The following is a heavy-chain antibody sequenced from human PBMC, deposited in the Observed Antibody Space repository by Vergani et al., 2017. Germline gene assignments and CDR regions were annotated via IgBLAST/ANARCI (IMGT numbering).Heavy chain of an antibody. J-gene: IGHJ4*02. CDR3: TRGDYGIFADYRY. CDR1: GYTFSNYY. Sequence: QVQVVQSGAEVKKSGASVKVSCKTSGYTFSNYYMHWVRQAPGQGLEWMGIINPSGGHTNYAQKFQGRVTMIRDTSTSTVYMELSSLRSEDTAIYYCTRGDYGIFADYRYWDQGTLVTVSA. D-gene: IGHD3-9*01. CDR2: INPSGGHT. V-gene: IGHV1-46*03.